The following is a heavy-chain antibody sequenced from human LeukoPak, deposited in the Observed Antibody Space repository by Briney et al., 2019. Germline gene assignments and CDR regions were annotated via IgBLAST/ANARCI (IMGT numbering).Heavy chain of an antibody. Sequence: SETLSLTCAVYGGSFSGYYWSWIRQPPGKGLEWIGEINHSGSTNYNPSLKSRVTISVDTSKNQFSLKLSSVTAADTAVYYCARGVGADYYDSSGYGDYWGQGTLVTVSS. D-gene: IGHD3-22*01. CDR1: GGSFSGYY. V-gene: IGHV4-34*01. J-gene: IGHJ4*02. CDR2: INHSGST. CDR3: ARGVGADYYDSSGYGDY.